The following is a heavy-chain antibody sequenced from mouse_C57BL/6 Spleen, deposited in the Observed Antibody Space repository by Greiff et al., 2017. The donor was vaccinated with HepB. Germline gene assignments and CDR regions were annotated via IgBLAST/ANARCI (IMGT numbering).Heavy chain of an antibody. Sequence: DVQLQESGPGLVKPSQSLSLTCSVTGYSITSGYYWNWIRQFPGNKLEWMGYISYDGSNNYNPSLKNLISITRDTSKNQFFLKLNSVTTEDTATYYCARVEYYYAMDYWGQGTSVTVSS. J-gene: IGHJ4*01. CDR3: ARVEYYYAMDY. CDR1: GYSITSGYY. CDR2: ISYDGSN. V-gene: IGHV3-6*01.